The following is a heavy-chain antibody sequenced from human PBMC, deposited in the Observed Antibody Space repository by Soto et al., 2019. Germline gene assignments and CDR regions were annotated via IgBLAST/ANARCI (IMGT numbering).Heavy chain of an antibody. CDR2: VDPSDSYT. J-gene: IGHJ6*02. Sequence: ESLKISCKTSGYTFTKYWIIWVRQMPGKGLEWMGRVDPSDSYTDYSPSFQGHVTISADKSITTAYLQWSSLEASDSAMYYCARRYCRSTHCPRSYYVMDVCGQGTTVTVS. V-gene: IGHV5-10-1*01. CDR1: GYTFTKYW. CDR3: ARRYCRSTHCPRSYYVMDV. D-gene: IGHD2-2*01.